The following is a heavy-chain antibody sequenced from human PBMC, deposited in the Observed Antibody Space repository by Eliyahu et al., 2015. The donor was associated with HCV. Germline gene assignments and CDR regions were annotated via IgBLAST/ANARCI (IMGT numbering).Heavy chain of an antibody. J-gene: IGHJ4*02. Sequence: EVQLVESGGAVVQPGGSLRLSCAASGXTLDDYAMHWVRQAPGKGLGWVSLITGDGGSSYYADSVKGRFTISRDNSKNSLYLQMNSLRTEDTALYYCAKDIGKSISSSWQNWGQGTLVTVSS. CDR2: ITGDGGSS. V-gene: IGHV3-43*02. CDR1: GXTLDDYA. CDR3: AKDIGKSISSSWQN. D-gene: IGHD6-13*01.